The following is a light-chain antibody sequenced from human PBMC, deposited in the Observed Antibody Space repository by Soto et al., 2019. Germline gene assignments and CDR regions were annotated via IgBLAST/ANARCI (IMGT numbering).Light chain of an antibody. CDR2: GAS. V-gene: IGKV3-15*01. CDR3: QQYKTYWT. CDR1: QSVSGY. J-gene: IGKJ1*01. Sequence: EIVLTQSPGILSLSPGERATLSCRASQSVSGYLAWYQQKPGQSPRLLIYGASTRATGIPARFSGSGSGTEFTLTISSLQPDDFATYYCQQYKTYWTFGQGTKVDIK.